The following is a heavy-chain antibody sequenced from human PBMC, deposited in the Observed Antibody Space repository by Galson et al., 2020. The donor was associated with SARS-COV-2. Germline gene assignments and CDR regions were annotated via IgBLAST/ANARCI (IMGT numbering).Heavy chain of an antibody. CDR1: AGPISSYY. J-gene: IGHJ5*02. CDR2: IYYSGST. D-gene: IGHD2-2*02. Sequence: SETLSLTCTVSAGPISSYYWSWIRQPPGNGLEWIGYIYYSGSTNYNPSLKSRVTISVDTSKNQFSLKLSSVTAADTAVYYCARLACSTSCYTFDPWGQGTLVTVSS. V-gene: IGHV4-59*08. CDR3: ARLACSTSCYTFDP.